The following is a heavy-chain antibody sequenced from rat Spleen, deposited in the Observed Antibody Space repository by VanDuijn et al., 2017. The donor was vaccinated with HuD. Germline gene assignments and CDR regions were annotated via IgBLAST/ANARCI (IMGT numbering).Heavy chain of an antibody. J-gene: IGHJ2*01. Sequence: EVQLVESDGGLVQPGRSLKLSCAASGFTFSDYYMAWVRQAPTKGLEWVATISYDGSSTYYRDSVKGRFTISRDNAKSTLYLQMDSLRSEDTATYYCARGRGFDYWGQGVMVTVSS. CDR3: ARGRGFDY. CDR2: ISYDGSST. CDR1: GFTFSDYY. D-gene: IGHD1-11*01. V-gene: IGHV5-29*01.